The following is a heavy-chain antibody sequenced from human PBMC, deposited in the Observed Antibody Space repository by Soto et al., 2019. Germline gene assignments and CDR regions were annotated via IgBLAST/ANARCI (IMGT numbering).Heavy chain of an antibody. CDR3: ARDYSSSWYGSYFDY. J-gene: IGHJ4*02. CDR2: LKGRNVGGTI. CDR1: GFTFNDAW. V-gene: IGHV3-15*07. Sequence: GGSLRLSCATYGFTFNDAWLSWVRQAPGKGLEWVGRLKGRNVGGTIDYAAPVTGRFTISSDESQNTLYLQMNSLRAEDTAVYYCARDYSSSWYGSYFDYWGQGTLVTVSS. D-gene: IGHD6-13*01.